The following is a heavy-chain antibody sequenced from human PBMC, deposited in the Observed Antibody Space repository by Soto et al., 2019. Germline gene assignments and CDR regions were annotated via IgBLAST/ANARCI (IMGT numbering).Heavy chain of an antibody. V-gene: IGHV4-59*01. CDR3: AKDPFLIAAGNWFDP. Sequence: SETLSLTCTVSGGSISGYCWSWIRQPPGKGLEWIGYIYYSGSTNYNPSLKSRVTISVDTSKNQFSLKLSSVTAADTAVYYCAKDPFLIAAGNWFDPWGQGTLVTVS. CDR1: GGSISGYC. D-gene: IGHD6-13*01. CDR2: IYYSGST. J-gene: IGHJ5*02.